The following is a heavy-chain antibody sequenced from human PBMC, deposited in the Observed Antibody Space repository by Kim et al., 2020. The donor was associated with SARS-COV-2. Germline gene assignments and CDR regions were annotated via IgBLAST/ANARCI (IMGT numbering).Heavy chain of an antibody. CDR3: ASRNPFCSDTRCFVTPIDY. J-gene: IGHJ4*02. CDR1: GFTFANYA. CDR2: ISASDHFT. Sequence: GGSLRLSCAASGFTFANYAMTRVRQAPGKGLEWVSSISASDHFTYYEDSVKGRFTISRDNSKNTLYLQMNSLRAEDTAVYYCASRNPFCSDTRCFVTPIDYWGRGTLVTVSS. V-gene: IGHV3-23*01. D-gene: IGHD2-2*01.